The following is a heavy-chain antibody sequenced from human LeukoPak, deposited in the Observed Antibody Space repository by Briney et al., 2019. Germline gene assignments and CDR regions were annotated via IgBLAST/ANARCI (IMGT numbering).Heavy chain of an antibody. CDR3: AKALEQETVIALDS. D-gene: IGHD6-13*01. J-gene: IGHJ4*02. V-gene: IGHV3-23*01. CDR1: GFTFSTYA. Sequence: GGSLRLSCAAPGFTFSTYAMSWVRQAPGKGLEWVSAISGSGGSTYYADSVKGRFTISRDNSKNTLYLQMNSLRAEDTSIYFCAKALEQETVIALDSWGQGTLVTVSS. CDR2: ISGSGGST.